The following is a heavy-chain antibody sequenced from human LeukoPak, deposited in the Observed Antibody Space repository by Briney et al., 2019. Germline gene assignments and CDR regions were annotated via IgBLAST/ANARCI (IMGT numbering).Heavy chain of an antibody. Sequence: QPGGSLRLSCAASGITFSSYGMSWVRQAPGKGLEWVSSISSTGGTTYYADSVKGRFTISRDNSKNTLYLQMNSLRAEDTAIYYCAKNGDRGAYCTGGTYYPYVYYYMDVWGKGTTVTI. D-gene: IGHD2-15*01. CDR2: ISSTGGTT. J-gene: IGHJ6*03. CDR1: GITFSSYG. V-gene: IGHV3-23*01. CDR3: AKNGDRGAYCTGGTYYPYVYYYMDV.